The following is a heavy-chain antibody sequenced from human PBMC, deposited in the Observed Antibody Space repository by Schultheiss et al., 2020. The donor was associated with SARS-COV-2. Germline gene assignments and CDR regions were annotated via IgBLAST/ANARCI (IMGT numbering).Heavy chain of an antibody. D-gene: IGHD7-27*01. J-gene: IGHJ4*02. CDR2: ISGSGGST. CDR3: ATSTWGLPFGY. V-gene: IGHV3-23*01. CDR1: GFTFSSYA. Sequence: GGSLRLSCAASGFTFSSYAMSWVRQAPGKGLEWVSAISGSGGSTYYADSVKGRFTISRDNSKNTLYLQMNSLRAEDTAVYYCATSTWGLPFGYWGQGTLVTVSS.